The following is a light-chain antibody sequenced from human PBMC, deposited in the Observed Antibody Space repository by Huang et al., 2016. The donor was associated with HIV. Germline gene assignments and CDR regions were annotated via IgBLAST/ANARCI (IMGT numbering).Light chain of an antibody. Sequence: DIQMTQSPSSLSASVGDRVTITCQASQNISTYFNWYHQKPGNAPKDLIYAASNLETGVPSRFSGSGSGTDFPFTISSLQPGDIATYYCQQYDNLPWTFGQGTKVEIK. J-gene: IGKJ1*01. CDR3: QQYDNLPWT. CDR1: QNISTY. CDR2: AAS. V-gene: IGKV1-33*01.